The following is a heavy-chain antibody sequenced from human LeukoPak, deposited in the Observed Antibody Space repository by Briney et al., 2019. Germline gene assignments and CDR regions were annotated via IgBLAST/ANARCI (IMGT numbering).Heavy chain of an antibody. D-gene: IGHD5-18*01. CDR2: MNPNSDNT. CDR3: ARNVRDTGTFDY. V-gene: IGHV1-8*01. Sequence: ASVKVSCKASGYTFTSYDIYWVRQAPGQGLEWMGWMNPNSDNTGYAQKFQGRVTMTRNPSISTAYMELSSLRSEDTAVYYCARNVRDTGTFDYWGQGTLVTVSS. CDR1: GYTFTSYD. J-gene: IGHJ4*02.